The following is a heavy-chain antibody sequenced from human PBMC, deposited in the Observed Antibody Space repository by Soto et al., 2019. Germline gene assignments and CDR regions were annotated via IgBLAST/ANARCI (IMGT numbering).Heavy chain of an antibody. D-gene: IGHD2-8*01. CDR3: ARRPGDCTNGVCYTGFDS. CDR2: ISAYNGNI. Sequence: ASVKVSCKASGYTFPSYGISWVRQAPGQGLEWMGWISAYNGNINYAQKFQGRVTMTTDTSTSTAYMELRSLRSDDTAVYYCARRPGDCTNGVCYTGFDSWGQGTLVTVSS. CDR1: GYTFPSYG. V-gene: IGHV1-18*01. J-gene: IGHJ4*02.